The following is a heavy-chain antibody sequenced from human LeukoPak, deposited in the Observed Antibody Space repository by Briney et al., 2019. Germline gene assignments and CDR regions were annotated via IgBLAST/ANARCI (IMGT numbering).Heavy chain of an antibody. CDR3: VRRRATVIDY. J-gene: IGHJ4*02. CDR1: GFTFSSYA. V-gene: IGHV3-64D*06. CDR2: ISSNGGST. D-gene: IGHD4-17*01. Sequence: GGSLRLSYSASGFTFSSYAMHWVRQAPGKGLEYVSAISSNGGSTYYADSVKGRFTISRDNSKNTLYLQMSSLRAEDTDVYDCVRRRATVIDYWGQGTLVTVSS.